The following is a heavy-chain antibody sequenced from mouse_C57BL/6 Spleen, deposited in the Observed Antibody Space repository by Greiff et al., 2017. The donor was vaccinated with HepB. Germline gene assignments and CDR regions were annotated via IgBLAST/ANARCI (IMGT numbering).Heavy chain of an antibody. Sequence: QVQLQQPGAELVKPGASVKLSCKASGYTFTSYWMHWVKQRPGRGLEWIGRIDPNSGGTKYNEKFKSKATLTVDKPSSTAYMQLSSLTSEDSAVYYWARCPREGTVVAGAPFDYWGQGTTLTVSS. V-gene: IGHV1-72*01. D-gene: IGHD1-1*01. J-gene: IGHJ2*01. CDR2: IDPNSGGT. CDR1: GYTFTSYW. CDR3: ARCPREGTVVAGAPFDY.